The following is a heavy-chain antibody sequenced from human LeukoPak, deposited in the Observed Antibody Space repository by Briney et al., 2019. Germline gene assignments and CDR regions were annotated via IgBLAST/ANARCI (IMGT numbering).Heavy chain of an antibody. D-gene: IGHD3-10*01. V-gene: IGHV4-59*12. J-gene: IGHJ4*02. CDR3: ARDQGEN. Sequence: SETLSLTCTFSGGSIRGYYWSWLRQPPGKGLEWIGYIYYSESTDYSPSLRSRVTISVDTSKNQFSLKLTSVTAADTAVYYCARDQGENWGQGTLVTVSS. CDR1: GGSIRGYY. CDR2: IYYSEST.